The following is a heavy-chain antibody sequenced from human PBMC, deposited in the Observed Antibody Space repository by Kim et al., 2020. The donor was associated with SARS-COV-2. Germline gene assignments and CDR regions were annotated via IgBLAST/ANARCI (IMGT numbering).Heavy chain of an antibody. CDR2: IFHSGST. Sequence: SETLSLTCTVSGGSINSSDWWNWVRQPPGKGLEWIGEIFHSGSTNYNPSLKRRVTISVDMSVNQFFLTLRSLTAADTAVYYCARGVDYLDYWGQGALVTVSS. CDR1: GGSINSSDW. CDR3: ARGVDYLDY. J-gene: IGHJ4*02. V-gene: IGHV4-4*02. D-gene: IGHD2-15*01.